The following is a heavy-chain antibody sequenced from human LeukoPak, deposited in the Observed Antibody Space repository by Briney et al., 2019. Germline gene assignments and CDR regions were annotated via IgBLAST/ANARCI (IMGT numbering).Heavy chain of an antibody. CDR3: AKDREGAVVY. D-gene: IGHD6-19*01. CDR2: INSDGSDI. J-gene: IGHJ4*02. Sequence: PGGSLRLSCAASGFTFNIYWMHWVRQAPGKGLVWVSRINSDGSDITYADSVKGRFTTSRDNAKNTLYLQMNSLRAEDTAVYYCAKDREGAVVYWGQGTLVTVSS. V-gene: IGHV3-74*01. CDR1: GFTFNIYW.